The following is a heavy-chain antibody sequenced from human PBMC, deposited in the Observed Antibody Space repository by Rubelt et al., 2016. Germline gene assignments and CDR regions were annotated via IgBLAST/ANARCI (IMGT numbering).Heavy chain of an antibody. CDR1: GYTFPSSG. CDR2: LSAYNGNP. J-gene: IGHJ5*02. CDR3: ARVRFGDSWFDP. V-gene: IGHV1-18*04. D-gene: IGHD3-10*01. Sequence: QVQLVQSGDEVKKPGASVKVSCKASGYTFPSSGISWVRQAPGQVLEWMGWLSAYNGNPNYAQKLQGRVSITTDTSTSAAYMGLRSLRSGDSAVYYCARVRFGDSWFDPWGQGTLVTISS.